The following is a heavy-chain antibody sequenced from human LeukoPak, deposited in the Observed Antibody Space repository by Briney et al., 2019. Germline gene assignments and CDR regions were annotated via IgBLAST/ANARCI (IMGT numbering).Heavy chain of an antibody. V-gene: IGHV1-8*01. Sequence: ASVKVSCKASGYTFTSYDINWVRQATGQGLEWMGWMNPNSGNTGYAQKFQGRVTMTRNTSISTACMELSSLRSEDTSVYYCARGRAVVVAATHYYYYGMDVWGQGTTVTVSS. CDR2: MNPNSGNT. CDR3: ARGRAVVVAATHYYYYGMDV. CDR1: GYTFTSYD. D-gene: IGHD2-15*01. J-gene: IGHJ6*02.